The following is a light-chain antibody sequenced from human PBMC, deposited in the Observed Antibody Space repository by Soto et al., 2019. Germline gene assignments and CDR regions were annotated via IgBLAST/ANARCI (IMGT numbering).Light chain of an antibody. J-gene: IGKJ1*01. V-gene: IGKV2-24*01. Sequence: DVVMTQTPLSSPVTLGQPASISCRSSQGLVHSDGRTYLSWYHQRPGQPPRLLSYKISNRFSGVPDRFGGSGAGTDFTLKISRVEPEDVGVYFCLQTTHFPWTFGQGTKVEIK. CDR2: KIS. CDR3: LQTTHFPWT. CDR1: QGLVHSDGRTY.